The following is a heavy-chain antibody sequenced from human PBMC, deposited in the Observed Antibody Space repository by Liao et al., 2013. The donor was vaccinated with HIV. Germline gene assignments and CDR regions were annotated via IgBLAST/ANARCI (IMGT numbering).Heavy chain of an antibody. J-gene: IGHJ4*02. Sequence: QVQLQESGPGLVKPSETLSLTCTVSGGSISSYYWSWIRQPPGKGLEWIGYIYYSGSTNYNPSLKSRVTISVDTSKNQFSLKLSSVTAADTAVYYCARGPGAAGIIPLDYWGQGTPGHRLL. CDR1: GGSISSYY. CDR3: ARGPGAAGIIPLDY. D-gene: IGHD3-16*01. V-gene: IGHV4-59*01. CDR2: IYYSGST.